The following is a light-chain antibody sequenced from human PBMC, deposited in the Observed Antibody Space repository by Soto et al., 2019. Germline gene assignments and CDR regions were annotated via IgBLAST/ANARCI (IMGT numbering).Light chain of an antibody. J-gene: IGLJ2*01. Sequence: QSVLTQPASVSGSPGQSITISCTGTTSDIGTYKLVSWYQHHPGTAPKLIIYEASKRPSGVSPRFSASKSGNTASLTVSRLQAEDAADYYCCSLTTTNTFIFGGGTKLTVL. CDR2: EAS. CDR3: CSLTTTNTFI. V-gene: IGLV2-23*02. CDR1: TSDIGTYKL.